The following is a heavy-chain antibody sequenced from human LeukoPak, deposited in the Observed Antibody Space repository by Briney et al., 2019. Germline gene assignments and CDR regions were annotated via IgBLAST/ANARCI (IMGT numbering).Heavy chain of an antibody. CDR2: ISSSGSTI. CDR1: GFTFSDYY. V-gene: IGHV3-11*01. D-gene: IGHD6-19*01. CDR3: AKDSNGPYSSGWAVFDY. J-gene: IGHJ4*02. Sequence: PGGSLRLSCAASGFTFSDYYMSWIRQAPGKGLEWVSYISSSGSTIYYADSVKGRFTISRDNAKNSLYLQMNSLRAEDTAVYYCAKDSNGPYSSGWAVFDYWGQGTLVTVSS.